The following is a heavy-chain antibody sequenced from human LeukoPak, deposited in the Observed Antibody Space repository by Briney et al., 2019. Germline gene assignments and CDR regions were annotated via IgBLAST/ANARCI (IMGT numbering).Heavy chain of an antibody. V-gene: IGHV3-72*01. CDR2: IRNKPHSYTT. Sequence: PGGSLRLSCAVSGFTFSDAYMDWVRQAPGKGLQWVGRIRNKPHSYTTDYAASVKGRFTISRDDSKNSLFLQMNSLKTEDTAVYYCTRVRHGDYFDPWGLGTLVTVSS. CDR1: GFTFSDAY. D-gene: IGHD4-17*01. CDR3: TRVRHGDYFDP. J-gene: IGHJ4*02.